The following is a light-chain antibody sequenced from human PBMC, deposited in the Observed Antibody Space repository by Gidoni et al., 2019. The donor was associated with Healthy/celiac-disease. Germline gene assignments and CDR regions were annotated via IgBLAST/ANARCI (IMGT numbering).Light chain of an antibody. CDR2: WAS. Sequence: DSVMTQSPDSLAVSLGERATINCKSSQSVLYSSNNKNYLAWYQQKPGQPPKLLIYWASTRESGVPDRFSGSGSGTDFTLTISSLQAKDVAVYYCQQYYSAPITFGQXTRLEIK. CDR1: QSVLYSSNNKNY. CDR3: QQYYSAPIT. V-gene: IGKV4-1*01. J-gene: IGKJ5*01.